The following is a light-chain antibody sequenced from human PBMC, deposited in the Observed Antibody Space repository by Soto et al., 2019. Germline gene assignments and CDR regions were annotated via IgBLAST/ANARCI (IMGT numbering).Light chain of an antibody. CDR2: GAS. CDR3: QQYNNWPPYT. Sequence: EKVMTQSPATLSVSPGERPPLSCRPSQSVSSTLAWYQQKPGQAPRLLIYGASTRATGIPARFSGSGSGTEFTLTISSLQSEDFAVYYCQQYNNWPPYTFGQGTKLEIK. CDR1: QSVSST. J-gene: IGKJ2*01. V-gene: IGKV3-15*01.